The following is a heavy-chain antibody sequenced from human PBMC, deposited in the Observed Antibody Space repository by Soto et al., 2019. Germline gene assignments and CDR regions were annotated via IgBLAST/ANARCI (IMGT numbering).Heavy chain of an antibody. CDR2: ISGSGGST. D-gene: IGHD1-26*01. V-gene: IGHV3-23*01. CDR1: GFTFSSYA. J-gene: IGHJ4*02. CDR3: AKLSTWELLYTIDY. Sequence: PGGSLRLSCAASGFTFSSYAMSWVRQAPGKGLEWVSDISGSGGSTYYADSVKGRFTISRDNSKNTLYLQMNSLRAEDTAVYYCAKLSTWELLYTIDYWGQGTLVTVSS.